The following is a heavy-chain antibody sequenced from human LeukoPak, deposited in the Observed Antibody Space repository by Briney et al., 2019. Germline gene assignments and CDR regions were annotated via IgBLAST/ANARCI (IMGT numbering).Heavy chain of an antibody. CDR2: IYHSGST. CDR1: GYSISSGYY. V-gene: IGHV4-38-2*02. D-gene: IGHD1-26*01. CDR3: ARDLNGWVGFDY. J-gene: IGHJ4*02. Sequence: SETLSLTCTVSGYSISSGYYWGWIRQPPGKGLEWIGIIYHSGSTYYNPSLKSRVTISVDTSKNQFSLKLSSVTAGDTAVYYCARDLNGWVGFDYWGQGTLVTVSS.